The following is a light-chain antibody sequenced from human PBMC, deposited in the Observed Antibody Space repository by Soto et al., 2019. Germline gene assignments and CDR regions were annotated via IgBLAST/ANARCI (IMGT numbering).Light chain of an antibody. CDR1: QDIRKY. Sequence: DIQMTQSPSSLSASVGDRVTITCQASQDIRKYLDWYQQKPGKAPKVLIYDASNLETGVPSRFSGSGPGTHFTLTISSLQPEDFAVYYCQQYRDLPITFGQGTRLEIK. V-gene: IGKV1-33*01. CDR3: QQYRDLPIT. CDR2: DAS. J-gene: IGKJ5*01.